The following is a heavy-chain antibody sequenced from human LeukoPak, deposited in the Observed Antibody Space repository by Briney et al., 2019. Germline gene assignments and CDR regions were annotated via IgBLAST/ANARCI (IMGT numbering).Heavy chain of an antibody. V-gene: IGHV3-30-3*01. CDR3: ARESPRDGNGGFDY. Sequence: GGSLRLSCAASEFTFSSYAMHWVRQAPGKGLEWVAVISYDGSNKYYADSVKGRFTISRDNSKNTLYLQMNSLRAEDTAVYYCARESPRDGNGGFDYWGQGTLVTVSS. CDR1: EFTFSSYA. J-gene: IGHJ4*02. D-gene: IGHD7-27*01. CDR2: ISYDGSNK.